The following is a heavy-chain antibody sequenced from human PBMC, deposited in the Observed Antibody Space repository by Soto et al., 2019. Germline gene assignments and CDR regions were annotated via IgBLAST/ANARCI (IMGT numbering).Heavy chain of an antibody. J-gene: IGHJ6*02. V-gene: IGHV4-34*01. Sequence: SETLSLTCAVYGGSFSGYYWSWIRQPPGKGLEWIGEINHSGSTNYNPSLKSRVTISVDTSKNQFSLKLSSVTAADTAVYYCARGRWRNWNYGGNYYYGMYVWGQGTTVTVSS. D-gene: IGHD1-7*01. CDR3: ARGRWRNWNYGGNYYYGMYV. CDR1: GGSFSGYY. CDR2: INHSGST.